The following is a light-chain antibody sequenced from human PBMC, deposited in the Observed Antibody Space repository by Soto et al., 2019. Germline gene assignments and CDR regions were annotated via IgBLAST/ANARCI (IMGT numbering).Light chain of an antibody. CDR3: FSYTYSGPRV. Sequence: QSVLTQPASVSGSPGQSITISCTGASRDVGGHKYVSWYQQKPGKVPRLVIYDVNNRPSGVSNRFSGSKSGSTASLTISGLQAEDEADYYCFSYTYSGPRVFGGGTKLTVL. CDR1: SRDVGGHKY. J-gene: IGLJ3*02. V-gene: IGLV2-14*01. CDR2: DVN.